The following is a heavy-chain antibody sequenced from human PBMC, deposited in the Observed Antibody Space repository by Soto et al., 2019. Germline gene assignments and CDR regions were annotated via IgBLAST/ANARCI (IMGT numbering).Heavy chain of an antibody. CDR1: GFTFTSSA. CDR3: AADPVTMIVGADAFDI. Sequence: GASVKVSCKASGFTFTSSAVQWVRQARGQRLEWIGWIVVGSGNTNYAQKFQERVTITRDMSTSTAYMELSSLRSEDTAVYYCAADPVTMIVGADAFDIWGQGTMVTVSS. D-gene: IGHD3-22*01. J-gene: IGHJ3*02. V-gene: IGHV1-58*01. CDR2: IVVGSGNT.